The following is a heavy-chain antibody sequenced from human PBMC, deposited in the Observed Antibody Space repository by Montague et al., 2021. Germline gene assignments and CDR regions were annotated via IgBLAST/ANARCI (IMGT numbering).Heavy chain of an antibody. D-gene: IGHD2-15*01. Sequence: SETLSLTCTVSGGSISSASYYWGWIRQPPGKGLEFIGVIYYNGTTYHNPSLKSRVTVSMDTSKNQFSLKLSSVTAADTAVYNCARSLYCRGGSCYSGFDPWGQGTLVTASS. V-gene: IGHV4-39*01. CDR3: ARSLYCRGGSCYSGFDP. CDR2: IYYNGTT. CDR1: GGSISSASYY. J-gene: IGHJ5*02.